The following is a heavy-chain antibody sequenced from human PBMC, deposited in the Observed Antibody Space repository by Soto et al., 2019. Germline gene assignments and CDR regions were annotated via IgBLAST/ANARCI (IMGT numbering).Heavy chain of an antibody. CDR1: GYSFTTHW. V-gene: IGHV5-51*01. Sequence: PGESLKISCKGSGYSFTTHWIAWVRQMPGEGLEWMGIIYPGDSDTRYSPSFQGQVTISADKSINSVYLQWSSLKASDTATYYCARLGFNYDFLSGYYHVHHYYGIDVWGQGTTVTVSS. D-gene: IGHD3-3*01. J-gene: IGHJ6*02. CDR3: ARLGFNYDFLSGYYHVHHYYGIDV. CDR2: IYPGDSDT.